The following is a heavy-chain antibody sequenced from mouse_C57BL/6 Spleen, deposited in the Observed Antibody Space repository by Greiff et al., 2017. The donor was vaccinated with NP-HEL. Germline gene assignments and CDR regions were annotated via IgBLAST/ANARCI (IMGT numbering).Heavy chain of an antibody. CDR2: INPYNGGT. V-gene: IGHV1-19*01. Sequence: EVQLQQSGPVLVKPGASVKMSCKASGYTFTDYSMNWVKQSHGKSLEWIGVINPYNGGTSYNQKFKGKATLTVDKSSSPAYMELISLTSEDSAVYYCGYYFDYWGQGTTLTVSS. J-gene: IGHJ2*01. CDR3: GYYFDY. CDR1: GYTFTDYS.